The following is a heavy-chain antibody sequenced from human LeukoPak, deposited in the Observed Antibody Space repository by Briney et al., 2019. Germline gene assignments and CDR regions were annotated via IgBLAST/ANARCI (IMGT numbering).Heavy chain of an antibody. CDR2: FDPEDGET. J-gene: IGHJ4*02. CDR1: GYTLTELS. CDR3: ATFYDREGNFDY. Sequence: ASVKVSCKVSGYTLTELSMHWVRQAPGKGLEWMGGFDPEDGETIYAQKFQGRVTMTEDTSTDTAHMELSSLRSEDTAVYYCATFYDREGNFDYWGQGTLVTVSS. D-gene: IGHD3-22*01. V-gene: IGHV1-24*01.